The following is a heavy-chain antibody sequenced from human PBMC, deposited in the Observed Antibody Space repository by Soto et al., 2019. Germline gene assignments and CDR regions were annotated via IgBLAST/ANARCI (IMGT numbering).Heavy chain of an antibody. CDR1: GGLFSSYA. V-gene: IGHV1-69*13. D-gene: IGHD3-22*01. Sequence: ASVKVSCKASGGLFSSYAISWVRQAPGQGLEWMGGIIPVFSTAYYAQKFQGRVTITADESTNTAYMELSSLRSEDTAMYYCARGGSGYVWCNEGWGQGPLVTVSS. CDR2: IIPVFSTA. CDR3: ARGGSGYVWCNEG. J-gene: IGHJ4*02.